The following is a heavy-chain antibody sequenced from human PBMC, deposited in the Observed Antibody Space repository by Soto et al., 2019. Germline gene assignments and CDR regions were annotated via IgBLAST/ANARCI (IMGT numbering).Heavy chain of an antibody. D-gene: IGHD3-16*01. CDR3: ARLIGNSWLDS. CDR1: GDSVYSRDAT. CDR2: TYYRYRWQT. V-gene: IGHV6-1*01. Sequence: XPTLSLTWAISGDSVYSRDATWDCLRQSPSRGLEWLGRTYYRYRWQTDYAISVKSRISINPDPSNNQVSLQLNYVTPDDTAVYYCARLIGNSWLDSWGQGTLVTVSS. J-gene: IGHJ5*01.